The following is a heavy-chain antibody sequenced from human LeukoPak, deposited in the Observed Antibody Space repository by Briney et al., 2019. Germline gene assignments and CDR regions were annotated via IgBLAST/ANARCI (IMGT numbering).Heavy chain of an antibody. CDR2: IYGGGTT. CDR3: ARDPQINAFDI. Sequence: PGGSLRLSCAASGFTVSNSYMNWVRQAPGKVLEWVSAIYGGGTTYYADSVKGRFTISRDTSKNTLYLQMNSLRAEDTAVYYCARDPQINAFDIWGQGTMVTVS. CDR1: GFTVSNSY. V-gene: IGHV3-66*01. J-gene: IGHJ3*02.